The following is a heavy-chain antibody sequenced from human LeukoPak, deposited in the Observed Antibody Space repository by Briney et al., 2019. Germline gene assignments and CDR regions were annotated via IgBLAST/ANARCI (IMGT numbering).Heavy chain of an antibody. J-gene: IGHJ4*02. V-gene: IGHV3-64*02. D-gene: IGHD3-22*01. Sequence: GGSLRLSCSASGFTFSSYAMHWVRQAPGKGLEYVSAISSNGGSTYYADSVKGRFTISRDNSKNTLYLQMGSLRAEDMAVYYCARGTITGDSSGLVDYWGQGTLVTVSS. CDR2: ISSNGGST. CDR3: ARGTITGDSSGLVDY. CDR1: GFTFSSYA.